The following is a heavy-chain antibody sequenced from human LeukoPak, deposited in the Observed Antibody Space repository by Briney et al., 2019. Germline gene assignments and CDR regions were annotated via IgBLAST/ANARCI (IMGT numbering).Heavy chain of an antibody. V-gene: IGHV1-69*05. CDR1: GGTFSSYA. CDR3: AREGGAARFLYNWFDP. J-gene: IGHJ5*02. Sequence: SVKVSCKASGGTFSSYAISWVRQAPGQGLEWMGGIIPIFGTANYAQKFQGRVTITTDESTSTAYMELSSLRSEDTAVYYCAREGGAARFLYNWFDPWGQGTLVTVSS. D-gene: IGHD6-6*01. CDR2: IIPIFGTA.